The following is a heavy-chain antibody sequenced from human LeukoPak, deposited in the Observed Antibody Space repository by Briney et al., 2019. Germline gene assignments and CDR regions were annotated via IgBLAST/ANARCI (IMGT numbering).Heavy chain of an antibody. Sequence: PSETLSLTCTVSGGSISSYYWSWIRQPAGKGLEWIGRIYTSGSTNYNPSLKSRVTMSVDTSKNQFSLKLSSVTAADTAVYYCAKVGCWNSVCHGAFDTWGQGTVVTVSS. CDR1: GGSISSYY. V-gene: IGHV4-4*07. CDR3: AKVGCWNSVCHGAFDT. CDR2: IYTSGST. D-gene: IGHD1-7*01. J-gene: IGHJ3*02.